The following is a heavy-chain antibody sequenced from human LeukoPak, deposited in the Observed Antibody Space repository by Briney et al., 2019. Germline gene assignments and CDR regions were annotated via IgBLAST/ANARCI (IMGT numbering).Heavy chain of an antibody. D-gene: IGHD3-22*01. CDR1: GLTVSSTY. J-gene: IGHJ3*02. V-gene: IGHV3-53*05. CDR2: IYSGGRT. CDR3: AKVTLYYYDSSCYSGQYAFDI. Sequence: GGSLRLSCTSSGLTVSSTYISWVRQAPGKGLEWVSVIYSGGRTDYTDSVKDRFTIYRDNSKNTLYLQMNSLRAEDTSVYYCAKVTLYYYDSSCYSGQYAFDIWGQGTMVTVSS.